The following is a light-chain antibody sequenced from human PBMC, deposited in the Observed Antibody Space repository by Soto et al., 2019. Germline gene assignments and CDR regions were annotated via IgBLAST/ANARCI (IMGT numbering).Light chain of an antibody. Sequence: IVMTQSPATLSLSPGERANLSCRASQSVSGNLAWYQQRPGQAPTVLIYHTSTRATGIPARFSGSGSGTEFTLVVSSLQSEDATMYYCQQYDKWPPTFGQGTKVDIK. CDR2: HTS. V-gene: IGKV3-15*01. J-gene: IGKJ1*01. CDR1: QSVSGN. CDR3: QQYDKWPPT.